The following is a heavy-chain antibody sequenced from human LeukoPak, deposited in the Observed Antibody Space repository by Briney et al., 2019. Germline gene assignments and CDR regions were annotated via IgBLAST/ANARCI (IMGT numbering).Heavy chain of an antibody. J-gene: IGHJ3*01. CDR1: GYTFTSYY. V-gene: IGHV1-46*01. Sequence: GASVKVSCKASGYTFTSYYMHWVRQAPGQGLEWMGIINPSGGSTNYAQTLQGRITITRDMSTSTAYMELTSLRSDDTAVYYCAAEIYGGNTDCCTFDFWGPGTPVTVSS. CDR2: INPSGGST. D-gene: IGHD4-23*01. CDR3: AAEIYGGNTDCCTFDF.